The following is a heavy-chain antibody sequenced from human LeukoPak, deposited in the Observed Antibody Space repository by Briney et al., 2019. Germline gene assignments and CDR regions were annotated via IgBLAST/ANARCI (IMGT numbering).Heavy chain of an antibody. D-gene: IGHD3-22*01. V-gene: IGHV1-2*02. CDR2: INPNSGGT. CDR3: ARGTYYYDSSGYYYPDY. J-gene: IGHJ4*02. CDR1: GYTFTDYY. Sequence: ASVKVSCKASGYTFTDYYMHWVRQAPGQGLEWMGWINPNSGGTNYAQKFQGRVTMTRDPSISTAYMELSRLRSDDTAVYYCARGTYYYDSSGYYYPDYWGQGTLVTVSS.